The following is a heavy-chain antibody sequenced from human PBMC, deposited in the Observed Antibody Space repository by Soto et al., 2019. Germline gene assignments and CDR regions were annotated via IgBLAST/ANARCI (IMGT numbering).Heavy chain of an antibody. CDR1: GYTFTGNY. J-gene: IGHJ5*02. V-gene: IGHV1-18*04. Sequence: GASVKVSCKASGYTFTGNYMHWVRQAPGQGFEWMGWISAYNGNTNYAQKLQGRVTMTTDTSTSTAYMELRSLRSDDTAVYYCARDRYLTYGDYPFNWFDPWGQGTLVTVSS. CDR3: ARDRYLTYGDYPFNWFDP. D-gene: IGHD4-17*01. CDR2: ISAYNGNT.